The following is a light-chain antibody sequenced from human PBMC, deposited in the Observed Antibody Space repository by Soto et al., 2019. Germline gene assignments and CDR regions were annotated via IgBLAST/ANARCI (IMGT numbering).Light chain of an antibody. CDR2: GAS. J-gene: IGKJ5*01. CDR1: QSVSSSY. V-gene: IGKV3-20*01. Sequence: EIVLTQSPGTLSLSPGERATLSCRASQSVSSSYLAWYQQKPGQAPRLLIYGASSGATGIPDRFSGSGSGTDFTLTISILEPEDFAVYYCQQYGTSVPITFGQGTRLEIK. CDR3: QQYGTSVPIT.